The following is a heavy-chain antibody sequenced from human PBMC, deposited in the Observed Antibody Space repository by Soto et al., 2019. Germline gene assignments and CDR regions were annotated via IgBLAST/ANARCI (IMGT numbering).Heavy chain of an antibody. CDR3: ARETGYCSGGSCQYPPHFDY. CDR2: IWYDGSNK. Sequence: QVQLVESGGGVVQPGRSLRLSCAASGFTFSSYGMHWVRQAPGKGLEWVAVIWYDGSNKYYADSVKGRFTISRDNSKNTLYLQMNSLRAEETAVYYCARETGYCSGGSCQYPPHFDYWGQGTLVTVSS. D-gene: IGHD2-15*01. J-gene: IGHJ4*02. CDR1: GFTFSSYG. V-gene: IGHV3-33*01.